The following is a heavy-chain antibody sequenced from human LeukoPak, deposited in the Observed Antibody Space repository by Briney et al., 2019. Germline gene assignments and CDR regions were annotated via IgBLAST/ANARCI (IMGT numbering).Heavy chain of an antibody. V-gene: IGHV4-4*07. CDR2: IYASGST. D-gene: IGHD2/OR15-2a*01. CDR1: GVSISNYY. CDR3: ARDFYGDDGHHPFDY. J-gene: IGHJ4*02. Sequence: SETLSLTCSVSGVSISNYYWNWLRQPAGKGLEWIGRIYASGSTNYNPSLKSRVTISMDKSKNHFSLNPKSVTAADTAFYYCARDFYGDDGHHPFDYWGQGIQVTVSS.